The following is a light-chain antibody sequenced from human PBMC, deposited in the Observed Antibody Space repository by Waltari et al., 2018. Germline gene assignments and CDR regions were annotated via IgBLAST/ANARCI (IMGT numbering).Light chain of an antibody. V-gene: IGLV1-44*01. Sequence: QSVLTQPPSASGTPGQRVTISCSGSSSNIGSNSINWYQQLPGTAPKLLIYSNNQRPSVVPDRFSGSKSGTSASLAISGLQSEDEADYHCAAWDDSLNGVIFGGGTKLTVL. CDR2: SNN. J-gene: IGLJ2*01. CDR3: AAWDDSLNGVI. CDR1: SSNIGSNS.